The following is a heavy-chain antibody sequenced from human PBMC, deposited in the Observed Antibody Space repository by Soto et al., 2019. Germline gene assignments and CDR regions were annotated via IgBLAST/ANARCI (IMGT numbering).Heavy chain of an antibody. D-gene: IGHD3-10*01. Sequence: EVQLVESGGGWVQPGGSLRLSCGGSGFTVSSHFMNWVRQAPGRGLEWLSVIYSTSNTYYADSVKGRFIISRDNSKNRVFLQMNSLTAGDTAVYSCARGTYYYALGGLDVWGQGTAVTVSS. CDR3: ARGTYYYALGGLDV. J-gene: IGHJ6*02. CDR2: IYSTSNT. V-gene: IGHV3-66*01. CDR1: GFTVSSHF.